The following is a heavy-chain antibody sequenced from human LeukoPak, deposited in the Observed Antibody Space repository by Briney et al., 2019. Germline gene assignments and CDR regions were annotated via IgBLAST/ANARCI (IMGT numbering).Heavy chain of an antibody. D-gene: IGHD3-16*01. CDR2: IKEDGSEK. J-gene: IGHJ4*02. Sequence: GGSLRLSCAASGFTFRNYWMSWVRQAPGKGLEWVANIKEDGSEKKYVDSVKGRFTVSRDNVKNALFMQMNSLKVEDTAVYYCVRDYVWESHRQFDYWGQGTMVTVSS. CDR1: GFTFRNYW. V-gene: IGHV3-7*01. CDR3: VRDYVWESHRQFDY.